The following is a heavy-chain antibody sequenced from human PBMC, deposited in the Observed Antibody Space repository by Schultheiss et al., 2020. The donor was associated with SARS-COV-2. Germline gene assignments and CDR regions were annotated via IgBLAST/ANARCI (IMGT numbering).Heavy chain of an antibody. CDR2: INPNSGGT. Sequence: ASVKVSCKASGYTFTSYYMHWVRQAPGQGLEWMGWINPNSGGTNYAQKFQGRVTMTRDTSISTAYMELSRLRSDDTAVYYCARDWRGDFGNCYFDYWGQGTLVTVSS. CDR1: GYTFTSYY. CDR3: ARDWRGDFGNCYFDY. D-gene: IGHD3-3*01. V-gene: IGHV1-2*02. J-gene: IGHJ4*02.